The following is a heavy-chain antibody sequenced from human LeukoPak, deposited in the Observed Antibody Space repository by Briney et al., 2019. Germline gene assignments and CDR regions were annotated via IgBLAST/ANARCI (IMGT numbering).Heavy chain of an antibody. V-gene: IGHV3-23*01. CDR1: GFTFSSYA. CDR3: AKHSTGVEC. Sequence: GGSLRLSCSASGFTFSSYAMSWVRQAPGKGLEWVSGISGSGGTTYYADSVKGRFTISRDNSKNTLYLQMNSLRAEDTAVYYCAKHSTGVECWGRGTLVTVSS. D-gene: IGHD3-10*01. J-gene: IGHJ2*01. CDR2: ISGSGGTT.